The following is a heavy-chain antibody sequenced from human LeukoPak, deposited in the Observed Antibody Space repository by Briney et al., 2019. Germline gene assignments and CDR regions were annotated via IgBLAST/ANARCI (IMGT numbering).Heavy chain of an antibody. CDR2: IYYSGNT. J-gene: IGHJ4*02. Sequence: SSETLSLTCTVSGGSISSSSYYWGWIRQPPGKGLEWVGSIYYSGNTYYNPSLKSRVTISVDTSKNQFSLKLSSVTAADTAVYYCARQGGTLGPYDSWGQGTLVTVSS. V-gene: IGHV4-39*01. D-gene: IGHD3-16*01. CDR3: ARQGGTLGPYDS. CDR1: GGSISSSSYY.